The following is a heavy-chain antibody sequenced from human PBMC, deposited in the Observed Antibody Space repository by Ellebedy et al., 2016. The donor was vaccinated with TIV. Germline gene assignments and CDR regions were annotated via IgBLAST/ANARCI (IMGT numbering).Heavy chain of an antibody. CDR2: IYHSGST. CDR3: ARPYGSGSYYRASGMDV. V-gene: IGHV4-38-2*02. D-gene: IGHD3-10*01. Sequence: SETLSLXXTVSGYSISSGYYWGWIRQPPGKGLEWIGSIYHSGSTYYNPSLKSRVTISVDTSKNQFSLKLSSVTAADTAVYYCARPYGSGSYYRASGMDVWGQGTTVTVSS. CDR1: GYSISSGYY. J-gene: IGHJ6*02.